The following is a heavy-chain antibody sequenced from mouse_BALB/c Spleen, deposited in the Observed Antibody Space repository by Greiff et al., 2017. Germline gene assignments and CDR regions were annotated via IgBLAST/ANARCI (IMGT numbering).Heavy chain of an antibody. D-gene: IGHD1-1*01. CDR1: GFTFTDYY. V-gene: IGHV7-3*02. CDR3: ARDQGYYGSNFAY. J-gene: IGHJ3*01. Sequence: EVKLMESGGGLVQPGGSLRLSCATSGFTFTDYYMSWVRQPPGKALEWLGFIRNKANGYTTEYSASVKGRFTISRDNSQSILYLQMNTLRAEDSATYYCARDQGYYGSNFAYWGQGTLVTVSA. CDR2: IRNKANGYTT.